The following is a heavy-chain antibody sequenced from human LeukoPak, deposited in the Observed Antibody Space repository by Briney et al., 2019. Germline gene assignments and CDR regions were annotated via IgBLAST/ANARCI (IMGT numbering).Heavy chain of an antibody. CDR1: GYTFTSYY. CDR2: INPSGGGT. Sequence: ASVKVSCKASGYTFTSYYMHWVRQAPGQGLEWMGIINPSGGGTTYAQKFQGRVTMTRDTSTSTVYMELSSLRSEDTAVYYCATTTSNYSSRLYRYFQHWGQGTLVTVSS. V-gene: IGHV1-46*01. J-gene: IGHJ1*01. CDR3: ATTTSNYSSRLYRYFQH. D-gene: IGHD6-13*01.